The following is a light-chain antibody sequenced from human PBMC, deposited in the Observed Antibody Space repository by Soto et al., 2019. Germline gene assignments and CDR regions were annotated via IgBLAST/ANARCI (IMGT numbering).Light chain of an antibody. CDR1: SSDVGGYNY. J-gene: IGLJ1*01. CDR3: SSYAGSNKRV. V-gene: IGLV2-8*01. CDR2: EVS. Sequence: QSALTQPPSASGSPGQSLTISCTGTSSDVGGYNYVSWYQQHPGKAPKLMIYEVSKRPSGVPDRLSGSKSGNTASLTVSGLQAEDEADYYCSSYAGSNKRVFGTGTKVTVL.